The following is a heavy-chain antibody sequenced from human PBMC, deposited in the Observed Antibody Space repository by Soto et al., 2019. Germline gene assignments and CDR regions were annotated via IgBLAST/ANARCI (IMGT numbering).Heavy chain of an antibody. D-gene: IGHD3-3*01. CDR2: INPSNGNT. CDR1: GYTFTSYY. V-gene: IGHV1-46*01. CDR3: AREGGHSITIFGVVTTGDAFDI. Sequence: GASVKVSCKASGYTFTSYYIHWVRQAPGQGLEWMGIINPSNGNTSYAQKFQGRVTMTTDTSTSTAYMELRSLRSGDTAVYYCAREGGHSITIFGVVTTGDAFDIWGQGTMVTVSS. J-gene: IGHJ3*02.